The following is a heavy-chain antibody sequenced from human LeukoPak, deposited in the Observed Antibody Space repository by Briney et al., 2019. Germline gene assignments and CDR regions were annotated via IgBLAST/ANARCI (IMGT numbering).Heavy chain of an antibody. CDR1: GFTFSRYG. Sequence: GGSLRLSCAASGFTFSRYGMHWVRQAPGKGLEWVAFIRYDGSNKDSADSVKGRFTISRDNSKNTLFLEMNSLRAEDTAVYYCVRDNVGSGWPFDYWGQGTLVTVSS. V-gene: IGHV3-30*02. J-gene: IGHJ4*02. CDR3: VRDNVGSGWPFDY. D-gene: IGHD6-19*01. CDR2: IRYDGSNK.